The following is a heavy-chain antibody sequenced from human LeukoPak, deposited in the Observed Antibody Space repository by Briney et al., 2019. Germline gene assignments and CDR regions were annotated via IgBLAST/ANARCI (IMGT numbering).Heavy chain of an antibody. CDR3: AARPRIPYQNWFDP. D-gene: IGHD2-15*01. Sequence: SGTLSLTCAVSGGSISSSSYYWGWIRQPPGKGLEWIGSIYYSGSTYYNPSLKSRVTISVDTSKNQFSLKLSSVTAADTAVYYCAARPRIPYQNWFDPWGQGTLVTVSS. CDR2: IYYSGST. J-gene: IGHJ5*02. V-gene: IGHV4-39*01. CDR1: GGSISSSSYY.